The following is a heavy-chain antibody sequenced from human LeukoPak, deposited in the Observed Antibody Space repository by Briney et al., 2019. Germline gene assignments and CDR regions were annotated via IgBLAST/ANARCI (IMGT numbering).Heavy chain of an antibody. CDR3: ARMDSGSYYYFDY. V-gene: IGHV2-70*11. CDR1: GFSLRTSGMC. D-gene: IGHD1-26*01. J-gene: IGHJ4*02. CDR2: IDWDDDK. Sequence: ESGPALVKPTQTLTLTCTFSGFSLRTSGMCVSWIRQPPGKALEWLARIDWDDDKYYRASLKTRLTISKDTSKNQVVLTMTNMDPVDTATYYCARMDSGSYYYFDYWGQGTLVTVSA.